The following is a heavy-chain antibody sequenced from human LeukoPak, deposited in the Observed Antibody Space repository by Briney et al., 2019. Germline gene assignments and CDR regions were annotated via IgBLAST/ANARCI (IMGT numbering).Heavy chain of an antibody. CDR3: TRDWNDLDY. D-gene: IGHD1-1*01. V-gene: IGHV3-23*01. Sequence: QAGGSLRLSCAASGFSFNSYAMSWVRQAPGKGLEWVSTISRSGDNPYYADSVKGRFTISRDNSRNMLYLQMNSLRAEDTAVYYSTRDWNDLDYWGQGTLVTVSS. CDR2: ISRSGDNP. J-gene: IGHJ4*02. CDR1: GFSFNSYA.